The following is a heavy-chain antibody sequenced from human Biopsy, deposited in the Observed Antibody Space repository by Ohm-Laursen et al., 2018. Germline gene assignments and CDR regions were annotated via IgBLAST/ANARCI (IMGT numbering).Heavy chain of an antibody. CDR3: ARDSRGGHLNTTLITGKNLDS. J-gene: IGHJ4*02. CDR1: SGSISSYY. D-gene: IGHD3-16*01. CDR2: IDYRGST. V-gene: IGHV4-59*12. Sequence: GTLSLTCTVSSGSISSYYWSWIRQPPGKGLEWIGYIDYRGSTKYNPSLRSRVTMSIDTSRNQFSLKLGSVTAADTAVYFCARDSRGGHLNTTLITGKNLDSWGQGILVTVSS.